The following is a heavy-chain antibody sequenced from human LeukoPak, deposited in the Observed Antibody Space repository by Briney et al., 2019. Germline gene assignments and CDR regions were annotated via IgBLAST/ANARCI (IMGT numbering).Heavy chain of an antibody. V-gene: IGHV3-48*01. Sequence: PGGSLRLSCEDSGFTFSSYSMEWVRQAPGKGLEWLSYITSTSDIIYYADSVKGRFTISRDNGKNSLYLQMNSLRAEDTAIYYCARPDCSRSGCYTPGYWGPGTLVTVSS. CDR2: ITSTSDII. CDR3: ARPDCSRSGCYTPGY. J-gene: IGHJ4*02. D-gene: IGHD2-2*02. CDR1: GFTFSSYS.